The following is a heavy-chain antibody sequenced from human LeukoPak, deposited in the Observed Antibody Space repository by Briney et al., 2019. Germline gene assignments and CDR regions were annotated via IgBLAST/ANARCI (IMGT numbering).Heavy chain of an antibody. CDR2: ISYDGSNK. CDR3: ARDPMVRSAAGHTFDY. D-gene: IGHD6-13*01. J-gene: IGHJ4*02. Sequence: GGSLRLSCAASGFTFSSYGMHWVRQAPGKGLEWVAVISYDGSNKYYADSVKGRFTISRDNSKNTLYLQMNSLRAEDTAVYYCARDPMVRSAAGHTFDYWGQGTLVTVSS. V-gene: IGHV3-30*03. CDR1: GFTFSSYG.